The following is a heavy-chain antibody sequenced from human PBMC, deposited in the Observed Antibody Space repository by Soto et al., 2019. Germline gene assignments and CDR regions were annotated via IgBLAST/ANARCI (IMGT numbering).Heavy chain of an antibody. D-gene: IGHD3-10*01. J-gene: IGHJ4*02. CDR3: ARESRGGLDY. Sequence: ASVKVSCKASGYTFTDYYLLWVRQAPGQGLEWMGWINPNIGGTNYAQKFQGRVAMTRDTSISTAYMELSRLRFDDTAMYYCARESRGGLDYWGLGTLVTVSS. V-gene: IGHV1-2*02. CDR2: INPNIGGT. CDR1: GYTFTDYY.